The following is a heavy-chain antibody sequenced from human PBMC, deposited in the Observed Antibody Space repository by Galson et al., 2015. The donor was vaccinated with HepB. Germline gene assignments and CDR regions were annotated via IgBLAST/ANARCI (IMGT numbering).Heavy chain of an antibody. V-gene: IGHV3-7*01. CDR1: GFTFSSYW. CDR3: ARDPEQQLPPYYFDY. Sequence: SLRLSCAASGFTFSSYWMSWVRQAPGKGLEWVANIKQDGSEKYYVDSVKGRFTISRDNAKNSLYLRMNSLRVEDTAVYYCARDPEQQLPPYYFDYWGQGTVVTVSS. J-gene: IGHJ4*02. D-gene: IGHD1-14*01. CDR2: IKQDGSEK.